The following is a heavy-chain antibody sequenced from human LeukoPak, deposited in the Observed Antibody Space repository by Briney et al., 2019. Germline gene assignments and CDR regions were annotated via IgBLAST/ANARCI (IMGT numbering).Heavy chain of an antibody. CDR3: ARDLDSSSQGSYGMDV. D-gene: IGHD6-13*01. J-gene: IGHJ6*02. CDR1: GFTFSSYS. Sequence: GGSLRLSCAASGFTFSSYSMNWVRQAPGKGLEWVSSISSSSSYIYYADSVKGRFTVSRDNAKNSLYLQMNSLRAEDTAVYYCARDLDSSSQGSYGMDVWGQGTTVTVSS. V-gene: IGHV3-21*01. CDR2: ISSSSSYI.